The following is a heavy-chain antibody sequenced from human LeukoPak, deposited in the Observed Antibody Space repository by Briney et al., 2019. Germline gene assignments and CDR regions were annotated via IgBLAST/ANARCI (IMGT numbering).Heavy chain of an antibody. CDR2: TSGSGGAT. J-gene: IGHJ4*02. CDR3: AKDRPNYFGTNGHYYRRDGDY. D-gene: IGHD3-22*01. Sequence: PGGSLRLSCAASGFTFSSYAMSWVRQATGKGLEWVSSTSGSGGATYYADSVKGRFTISRDNSRNMLHLQMNSLRAEDTAVYYCAKDRPNYFGTNGHYYRRDGDYWGQGTLVTVSS. V-gene: IGHV3-23*01. CDR1: GFTFSSYA.